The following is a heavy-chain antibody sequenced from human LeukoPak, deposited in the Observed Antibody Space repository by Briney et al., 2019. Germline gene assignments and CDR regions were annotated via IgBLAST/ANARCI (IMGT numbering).Heavy chain of an antibody. CDR3: ARLGVVRSCSSTSCSFEGGYYYYMDV. CDR2: INHSGST. CDR1: GGSFSGYY. J-gene: IGHJ6*03. D-gene: IGHD2-2*01. V-gene: IGHV4-34*01. Sequence: SETLSLTCAVYGGSFSGYYWSWIRQPPGKGLEWIGEINHSGSTNYNPSLKSRVTISVDTSKNQFSLKLSSVTAADTAVYYCARLGVVRSCSSTSCSFEGGYYYYMDVWGKGTTVTVSS.